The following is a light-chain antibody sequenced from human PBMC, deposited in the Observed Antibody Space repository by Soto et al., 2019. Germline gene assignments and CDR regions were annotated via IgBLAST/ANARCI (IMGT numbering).Light chain of an antibody. CDR1: QSINNW. CDR3: QEYNSYSRT. V-gene: IGKV1-5*01. Sequence: DIQMTQSPSTLSASVGDRITVTCRASQSINNWLAWYQQKAGKAPKLLIYDASSLETGVPSRFSGSGSGTEFTLTISSPPPDDFATYYCQEYNSYSRTFGQGTKVEIK. CDR2: DAS. J-gene: IGKJ1*01.